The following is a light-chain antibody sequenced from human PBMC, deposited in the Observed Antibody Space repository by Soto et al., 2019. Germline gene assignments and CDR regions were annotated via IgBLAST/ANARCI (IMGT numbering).Light chain of an antibody. Sequence: QSVLTQPPSASGSPGQSVTISCTGTKSDIGVYDFVSWYQHHPGKAPRLIIYEVVQRPSGVPDRFSGSKSGNTASLTVSGVQAADEADYFCKSYAGSNTYVFGSGNKVTVL. CDR2: EVV. CDR1: KSDIGVYDF. CDR3: KSYAGSNTYV. J-gene: IGLJ1*01. V-gene: IGLV2-8*01.